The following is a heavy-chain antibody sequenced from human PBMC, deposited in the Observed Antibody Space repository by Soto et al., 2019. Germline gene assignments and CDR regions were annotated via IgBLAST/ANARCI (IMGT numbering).Heavy chain of an antibody. V-gene: IGHV4-59*01. CDR3: ASMIGDPVLSFDS. Sequence: QVQLQESGPGLVKPSETLSLTCTVSGGSISSYYWSWIRQPPGKGLEWIGFIFYSGSTSSNPSLKRRVTISIDSSEYQFSLKLNSVTAADTAVYYCASMIGDPVLSFDSWGQGTLVAVSS. CDR2: IFYSGST. CDR1: GGSISSYY. D-gene: IGHD3-10*02. J-gene: IGHJ5*01.